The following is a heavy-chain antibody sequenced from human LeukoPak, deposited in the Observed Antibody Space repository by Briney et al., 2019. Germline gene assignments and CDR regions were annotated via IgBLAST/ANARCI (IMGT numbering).Heavy chain of an antibody. CDR1: GYTFTSYY. CDR3: AREYYYDSSGYYSFLGLGI. D-gene: IGHD3-22*01. CDR2: INPSGGST. V-gene: IGHV1-46*01. J-gene: IGHJ3*02. Sequence: ASVKVSCKASGYTFTSYYMHWVRQAPGQGLEWMGIINPSGGSTSYAQKFQGRVTMTRDMSTSTVYMELSSLRSEDTAVYYCAREYYYDSSGYYSFLGLGIWGQGTMVTVSS.